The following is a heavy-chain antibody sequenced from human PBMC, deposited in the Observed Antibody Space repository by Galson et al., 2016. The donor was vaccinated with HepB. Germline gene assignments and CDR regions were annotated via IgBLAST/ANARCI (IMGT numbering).Heavy chain of an antibody. D-gene: IGHD2-2*01. CDR1: GFSFSSYG. CDR3: VRDELVAPARLGGGFHYGMDV. Sequence: SLRLSCAASGFSFSSYGIHWVRQAPGEGLEWLAVISYGGRNKHYADSVKGRFTIARDNSKNTLYLQMNSLRAEDTAVYYCVRDELVAPARLGGGFHYGMDVWGQGTTVTVSS. J-gene: IGHJ6*02. CDR2: ISYGGRNK. V-gene: IGHV3-33*05.